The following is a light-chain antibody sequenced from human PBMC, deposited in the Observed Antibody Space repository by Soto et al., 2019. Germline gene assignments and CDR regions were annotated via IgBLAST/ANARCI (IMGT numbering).Light chain of an antibody. CDR1: QSVSSNY. CDR3: QQYNPPPAIT. V-gene: IGKV3-20*01. J-gene: IGKJ5*01. Sequence: TVLTQAPATLSLAPGERATLSCRAIQSVSSNYLVWYQQKPGQPPRLLISGVFSRATGIPDRFSGSGSGTDFALTIIRLEPVDVAVYYYQQYNPPPAITFVQGTRVEI. CDR2: GVF.